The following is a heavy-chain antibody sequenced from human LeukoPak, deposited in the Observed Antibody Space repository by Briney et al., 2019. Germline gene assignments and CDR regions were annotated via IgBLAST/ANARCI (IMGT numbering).Heavy chain of an antibody. V-gene: IGHV4-59*01. J-gene: IGHJ4*02. Sequence: SETLSLTCTVSGGSIRSYYWSWIRQPPGKGLEWIGYIYYSGSTNYNSSLKSRVTISVDTSKNQFSLKLSSVTAADTAVYYCARGDYYDSSGYYYWGQGTLVTVSS. CDR1: GGSIRSYY. D-gene: IGHD3-22*01. CDR3: ARGDYYDSSGYYY. CDR2: IYYSGST.